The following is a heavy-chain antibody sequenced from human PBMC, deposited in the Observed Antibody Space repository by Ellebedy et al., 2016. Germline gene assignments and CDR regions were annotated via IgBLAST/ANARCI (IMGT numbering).Heavy chain of an antibody. Sequence: GGSLRLXCAASGFTFDDYAMHWVRQAPGKGLEWVSGISWNSGSIGYADSVKGRFTISRDNAKNSLYLQMNSLRAEDTALYYCAKGQRGYYYDSSGYFGDAFDIWGQGTMVTVSS. CDR1: GFTFDDYA. J-gene: IGHJ3*02. D-gene: IGHD3-22*01. CDR2: ISWNSGSI. CDR3: AKGQRGYYYDSSGYFGDAFDI. V-gene: IGHV3-9*01.